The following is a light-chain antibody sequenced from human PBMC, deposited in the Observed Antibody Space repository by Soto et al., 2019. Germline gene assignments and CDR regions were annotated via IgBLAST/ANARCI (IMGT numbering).Light chain of an antibody. CDR3: QQYGSSPLWK. CDR1: QSVSNNY. CDR2: GAS. J-gene: IGKJ1*01. Sequence: EIVLTQSPGTLSLSPVERSTLSCMSSQSVSNNYLAWYQQKPGQAPRLLIYGASNRATGIPDRFSGSGSGTDFTLTIRRLEPEDFAVYYCQQYGSSPLWKFGQGTKGAIK. V-gene: IGKV3-20*01.